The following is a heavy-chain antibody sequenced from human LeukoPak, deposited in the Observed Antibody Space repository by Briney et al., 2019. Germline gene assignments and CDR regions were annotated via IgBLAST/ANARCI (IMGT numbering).Heavy chain of an antibody. CDR2: SISRSGGVTT. CDR1: GVTFRNAW. D-gene: IGHD3-10*01. CDR3: SAYYNGRGDY. J-gene: IGHJ4*02. Sequence: GGSLRLSCAASGVTFRNAWMTWVRQAPGRGLGWVGRSISRSGGVTTEYAAPVKGRFTISRDDSRNTVYLQMNSLKIEDTAVYYCSAYYNGRGDYWGQGTLVTVSS. V-gene: IGHV3-15*01.